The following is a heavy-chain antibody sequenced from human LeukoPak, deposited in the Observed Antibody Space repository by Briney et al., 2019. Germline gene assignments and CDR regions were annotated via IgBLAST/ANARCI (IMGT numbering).Heavy chain of an antibody. D-gene: IGHD3-10*01. CDR2: IKQDGSEK. Sequence: GGSLRLSFAASGFTFSSYWRSWVRLAPGKGLEWVAIIKQDGSEKYYVDSVKGRFTISRDNAKNLLYLQMNSLRAEDTAVYYCARVGPRRVLLWFGEHGGAFDIWGQGTMVTVSS. CDR3: ARVGPRRVLLWFGEHGGAFDI. J-gene: IGHJ3*02. CDR1: GFTFSSYW. V-gene: IGHV3-7*01.